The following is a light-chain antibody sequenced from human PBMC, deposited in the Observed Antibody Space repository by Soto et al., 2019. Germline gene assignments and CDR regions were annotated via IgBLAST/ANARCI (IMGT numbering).Light chain of an antibody. CDR2: DAS. J-gene: IGKJ5*01. V-gene: IGKV3-11*01. CDR1: QSVSSY. CDR3: QQLSNWPPIT. Sequence: EIILKLSLATLSLSPGERATLSCRASQSVSSYLAWYQQKPGQAPRLLIYDASNRATGIPARFSGSGSGTDFTLTISSLEPEDFAIYYCQQLSNWPPITFGQGGLLEIK.